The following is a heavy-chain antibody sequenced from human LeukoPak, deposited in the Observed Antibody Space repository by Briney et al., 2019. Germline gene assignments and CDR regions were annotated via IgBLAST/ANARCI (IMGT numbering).Heavy chain of an antibody. CDR1: GFTFSSYA. CDR3: AKGSAYGDYNPYYYYYYMDV. CDR2: ISGGGGST. V-gene: IGHV3-23*01. D-gene: IGHD4-17*01. Sequence: GGSLRLSCAASGFTFSSYAMSWVRQAPGKGLEWVSAISGGGGSTDQADSVKGRFTISRDNSKNTLYLQMNSLRAEDTAVYHCAKGSAYGDYNPYYYYYYMDVWGKGTTVTVSS. J-gene: IGHJ6*03.